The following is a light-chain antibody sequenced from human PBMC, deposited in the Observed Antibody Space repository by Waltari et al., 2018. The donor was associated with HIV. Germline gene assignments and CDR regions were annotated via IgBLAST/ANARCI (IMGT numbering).Light chain of an antibody. J-gene: IGLJ1*01. Sequence: QSALPQPASVSGSPGQSITIHRPGTTSDAGGYRYVSCYQQHTGKAPKLMIYDVSTRPSGVSNRFSGSKSGNTASLTISGLQAEDEADYYCSSYTSSSTYVFGTGTKVTVL. CDR1: TSDAGGYRY. CDR2: DVS. CDR3: SSYTSSSTYV. V-gene: IGLV2-14*03.